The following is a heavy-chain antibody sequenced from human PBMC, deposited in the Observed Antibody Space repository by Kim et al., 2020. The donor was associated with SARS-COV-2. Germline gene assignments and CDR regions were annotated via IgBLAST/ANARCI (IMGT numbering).Heavy chain of an antibody. CDR1: GYSFSGYG. V-gene: IGHV1-18*01. D-gene: IGHD4-17*01. CDR3: ARDRIDYSDSVDYDYYIMDV. CDR2: ISGDKGNT. J-gene: IGHJ6*03. Sequence: ASVKVSCKTSGYSFSGYGISWVRQAPGQGLEWMGWISGDKGNTNYAQKLQGRVTMTTDTSTSTAYMELRSLRSDDTAVYYCARDRIDYSDSVDYDYYIMDVWGQGTTVTVSS.